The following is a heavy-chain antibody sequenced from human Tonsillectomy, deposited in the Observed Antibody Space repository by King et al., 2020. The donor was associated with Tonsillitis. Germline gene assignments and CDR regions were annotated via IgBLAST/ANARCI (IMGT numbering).Heavy chain of an antibody. CDR3: AKGQTRVVVAAPSGP. CDR1: GFTFSSYG. D-gene: IGHD2-15*01. V-gene: IGHV3-30*18. J-gene: IGHJ5*02. Sequence: QLVQSGGGVVQPGRSLRLSCAASGFTFSSYGMHWVRQAPGKGLEWVAVISYDGSYKYYADSVKGRFTISRDNSKNTLYLQMNSLRAEDTAVYYCAKGQTRVVVAAPSGPWGQGTLVTVSS. CDR2: ISYDGSYK.